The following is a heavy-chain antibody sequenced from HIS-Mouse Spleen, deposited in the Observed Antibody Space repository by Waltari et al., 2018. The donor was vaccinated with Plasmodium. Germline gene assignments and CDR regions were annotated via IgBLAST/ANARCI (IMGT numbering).Heavy chain of an antibody. Sequence: EVQLVESGGGLVQPGGSLSLSCAASGFTVSRNYMSWVRQAPGKGLEWVSFIYSGGSTYYADSVKGRFTISRDNSKNTLYLQMNSLRAEDTAVYYCARGLRGSSSYYWGQGTLVTVSS. V-gene: IGHV3-66*01. CDR2: IYSGGST. D-gene: IGHD6-6*01. J-gene: IGHJ4*02. CDR3: ARGLRGSSSYY. CDR1: GFTVSRNY.